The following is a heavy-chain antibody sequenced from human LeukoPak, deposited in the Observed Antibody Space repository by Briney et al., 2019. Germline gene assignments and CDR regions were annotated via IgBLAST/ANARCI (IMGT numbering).Heavy chain of an antibody. D-gene: IGHD3-10*01. Sequence: GGSLRLSCAASGFTFSSYVMHWVRQAPGKGLEWVAIISYDGSNEYYADSVKGRFTISRDNSKNTLYLQMNSLRAADTAVYYCAREVDYSFDYWGQGTLVTVSS. CDR2: ISYDGSNE. V-gene: IGHV3-30*04. J-gene: IGHJ4*02. CDR3: AREVDYSFDY. CDR1: GFTFSSYV.